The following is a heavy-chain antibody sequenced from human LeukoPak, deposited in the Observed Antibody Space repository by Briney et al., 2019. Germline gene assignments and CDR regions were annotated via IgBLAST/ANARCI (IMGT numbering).Heavy chain of an antibody. D-gene: IGHD2-2*01. Sequence: PGGSLRLPCAASGFTFSSYWMSWVRQAPGKGLEWVANIKQDGSEKYYVDSVKGRFTISRDNAKNSLYLQMNSLRAEDTAVYYCARPGSAARAHNWFDPWGQGTLVTVSS. CDR2: IKQDGSEK. CDR3: ARPGSAARAHNWFDP. V-gene: IGHV3-7*01. J-gene: IGHJ5*02. CDR1: GFTFSSYW.